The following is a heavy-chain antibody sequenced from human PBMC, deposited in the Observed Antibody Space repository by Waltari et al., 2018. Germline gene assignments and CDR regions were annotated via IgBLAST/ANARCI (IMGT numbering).Heavy chain of an antibody. D-gene: IGHD4-4*01. CDR1: GGTFSSYA. CDR3: ASETTVTSYYYYGMDV. J-gene: IGHJ6*02. CDR2: IRPILGIA. Sequence: QVQLVQSGAEVKKPGSSVKVSCKASGGTFSSYAISWVRQAPGQGLEWMGRIRPILGIANYEQKFQGRVTMTADKSTSTAYMELSSLRSEDTAVYYCASETTVTSYYYYGMDVWGQGTTVTVSS. V-gene: IGHV1-69*09.